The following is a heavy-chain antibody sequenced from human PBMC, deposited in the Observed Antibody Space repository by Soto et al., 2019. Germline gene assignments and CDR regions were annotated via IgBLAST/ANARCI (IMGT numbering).Heavy chain of an antibody. D-gene: IGHD6-13*01. CDR3: ARAVDSSSWYSIVEGNWFDP. Sequence: QVQLVQSGAEVKNSGASVKVSCKASGYTFTSYGFSWVRQAPGQGLEWMGWISAYNGNTNYAQKLQGRVTMTTDTSTSTAYMELRSLRSDDTAVYYCARAVDSSSWYSIVEGNWFDPWGQGTLVTVSS. V-gene: IGHV1-18*01. J-gene: IGHJ5*02. CDR1: GYTFTSYG. CDR2: ISAYNGNT.